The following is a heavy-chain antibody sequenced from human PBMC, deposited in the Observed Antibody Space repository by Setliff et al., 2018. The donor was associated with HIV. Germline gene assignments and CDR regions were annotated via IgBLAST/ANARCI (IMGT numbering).Heavy chain of an antibody. D-gene: IGHD4-4*01. Sequence: PSETLSLTCIVSGVSTSSSTYYWGWIRQPPGKGLEWIGYIYYSGSTYYNPSLNSRVTISVDTSKNHFSLRLTSVTAADTAVYYCARHGRTTVTTDPKGGAFDIWGQGTMVTVSS. J-gene: IGHJ3*02. CDR2: IYYSGST. CDR3: ARHGRTTVTTDPKGGAFDI. CDR1: GVSTSSSTYY. V-gene: IGHV4-39*01.